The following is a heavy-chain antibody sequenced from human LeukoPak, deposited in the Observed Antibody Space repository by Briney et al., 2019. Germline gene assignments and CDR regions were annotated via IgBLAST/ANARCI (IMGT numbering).Heavy chain of an antibody. CDR2: ISSSSSYI. Sequence: GGSLRLTCGAGGCTFSSYSMNWVRQAPGKGLEWVSSISSSSSYIYYADSVKGRFTISRDNAKNSLYLQMNSLRAEDTAAYYCARVPNTAGFYFDYWGQGTLVTVSS. CDR1: GCTFSSYS. CDR3: ARVPNTAGFYFDY. V-gene: IGHV3-21*01. D-gene: IGHD5-18*01. J-gene: IGHJ4*02.